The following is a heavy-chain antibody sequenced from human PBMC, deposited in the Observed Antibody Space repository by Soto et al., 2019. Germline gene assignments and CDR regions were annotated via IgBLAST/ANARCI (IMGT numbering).Heavy chain of an antibody. CDR1: GGTFSSYA. Sequence: SVKVSCKASGGTFSSYAISWVRQAPGQGLEWMGGIIPIFGTANYAQKFQGRVTITADESTSTAYMELSSLRSEDTAVYYCARGPSEVAMIELGWFDLWGQGTLVTVSS. J-gene: IGHJ5*02. CDR2: IIPIFGTA. V-gene: IGHV1-69*13. D-gene: IGHD5-12*01. CDR3: ARGPSEVAMIELGWFDL.